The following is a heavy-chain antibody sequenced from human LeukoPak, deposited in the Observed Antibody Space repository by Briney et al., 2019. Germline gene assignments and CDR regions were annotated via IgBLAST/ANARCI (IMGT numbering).Heavy chain of an antibody. CDR2: ISGSGGST. CDR3: ARLKAAAGSNFDY. CDR1: GFTFSSYA. Sequence: GGSLRLSCAASGFTFSSYAMSWVRQAPGKGLEWVSAISGSGGSTYYADSVKGRFTISRDNSKNTLYLQVNSLRAEDTAVYYCARLKAAAGSNFDYWGQGTLVTVSS. D-gene: IGHD6-13*01. V-gene: IGHV3-23*01. J-gene: IGHJ4*02.